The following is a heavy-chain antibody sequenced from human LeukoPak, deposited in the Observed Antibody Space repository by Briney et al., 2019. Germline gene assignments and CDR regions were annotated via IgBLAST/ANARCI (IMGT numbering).Heavy chain of an antibody. D-gene: IGHD3-3*01. CDR1: GGTFSSYA. J-gene: IGHJ4*02. Sequence: ASVKVSCKASGGTFSSYAISWGRQAPGQGLEWMVGIIPIFGTANYAQKFQGRVKITADESTSTAYMELSSLRSEDTAVYYCARPASPYYDFWSGYPFDYWGQGTLVTVSS. CDR2: IIPIFGTA. CDR3: ARPASPYYDFWSGYPFDY. V-gene: IGHV1-69*13.